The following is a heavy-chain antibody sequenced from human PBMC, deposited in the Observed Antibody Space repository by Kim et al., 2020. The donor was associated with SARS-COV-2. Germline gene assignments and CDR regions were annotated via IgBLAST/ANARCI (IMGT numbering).Heavy chain of an antibody. Sequence: GGSLRLSCAASGFTFSSYWMHWVRQAPGKGLVWVSRINSDGSSTTYADCVKGRFTISRDNAKNTLYLQMNSLRAEDTAVYYCATIGATVVGANKNWFDPWSQGTLLTVSS. J-gene: IGHJ5*02. CDR2: INSDGSST. CDR1: GFTFSSYW. D-gene: IGHD1-26*01. CDR3: ATIGATVVGANKNWFDP. V-gene: IGHV3-74*01.